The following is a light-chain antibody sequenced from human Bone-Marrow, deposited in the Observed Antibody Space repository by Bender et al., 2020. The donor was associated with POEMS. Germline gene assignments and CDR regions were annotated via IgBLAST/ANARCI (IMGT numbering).Light chain of an antibody. J-gene: IGLJ3*02. Sequence: NFMLTQPHSVSGSLGKTVVISCTRSSGDIARNYVQWYQQRPGSAPVTVIFHDILRPSGVPARFSGSKSGTSASLAISDIQSEDEGDYYCSSWDDSLGGWVIGGGTKLTVL. CDR3: SSWDDSLGGWV. V-gene: IGLV6-57*03. CDR1: SGDIARNY. CDR2: HDI.